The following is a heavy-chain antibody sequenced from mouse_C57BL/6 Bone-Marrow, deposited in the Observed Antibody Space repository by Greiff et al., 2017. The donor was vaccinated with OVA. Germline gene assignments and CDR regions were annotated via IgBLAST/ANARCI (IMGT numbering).Heavy chain of an antibody. J-gene: IGHJ2*01. CDR1: GYTFTSYG. Sequence: QVQLQQSGAELARPGASVKLSCKASGYTFTSYGISWVQQRTGQGLEWIGEFFTRSGNTYYNEKFTGKATLTADKSSSTAYMERRSLTSEDSAVYFGARSRVITTVRYFDYWGQGTTLTVSS. D-gene: IGHD1-1*01. CDR3: ARSRVITTVRYFDY. V-gene: IGHV1-81*01. CDR2: FFTRSGNT.